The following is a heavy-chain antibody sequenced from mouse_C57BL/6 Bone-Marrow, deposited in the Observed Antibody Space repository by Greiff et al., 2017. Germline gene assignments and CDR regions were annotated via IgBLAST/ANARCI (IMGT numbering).Heavy chain of an antibody. CDR2: FHPYNDDT. CDR3: AASSTFFYCFDY. D-gene: IGHD5-1*01. V-gene: IGHV1-47*01. J-gene: IGHJ2*01. CDR1: GYTFTTYP. Sequence: QVQLQQSGAELVKPGASVKLSCKASGYTFTTYPIEWMKQNHGKSLEWIGNFHPYNDDTKYNEKFKGKATLTVDKSSNTVYLELSRLTSDDSAVYYCAASSTFFYCFDYWGQGTTLTVSS.